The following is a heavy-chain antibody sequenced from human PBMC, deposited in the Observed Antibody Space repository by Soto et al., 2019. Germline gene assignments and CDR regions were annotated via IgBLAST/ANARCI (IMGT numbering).Heavy chain of an antibody. Sequence: GGSLRLSCAASGFTFSSYAMHWVRQAPGKGLKWVAVISYDGSNKYYADSVKGRFTISRDNSKNTLYLQMNSLRAEDTAVYYCARDGDVWDYDSSGYSYYFDYWGQGTLVTVSS. CDR2: ISYDGSNK. CDR1: GFTFSSYA. CDR3: ARDGDVWDYDSSGYSYYFDY. V-gene: IGHV3-30-3*01. D-gene: IGHD3-22*01. J-gene: IGHJ4*02.